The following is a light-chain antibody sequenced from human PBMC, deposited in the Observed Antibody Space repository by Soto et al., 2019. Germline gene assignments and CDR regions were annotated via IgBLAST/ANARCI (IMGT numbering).Light chain of an antibody. CDR2: DVS. V-gene: IGKV1-5*01. CDR3: QQYNTFWT. J-gene: IGKJ1*01. Sequence: DIQMTQSPSTLSASVGDRVTITCRASQSISSWLAWYQQKPGKAPKLLIYDVSSLESGVPSRFSGSGSGTEFTLTISSLQPDDFATYYCQQYNTFWTFGQGIKVEIK. CDR1: QSISSW.